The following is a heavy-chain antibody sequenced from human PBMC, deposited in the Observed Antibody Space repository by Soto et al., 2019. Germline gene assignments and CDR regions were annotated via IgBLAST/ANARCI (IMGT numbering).Heavy chain of an antibody. V-gene: IGHV4-30-4*01. D-gene: IGHD3-10*01. J-gene: IGHJ4*02. CDR1: GGSISSGDYY. Sequence: SETLSLTCTVSGGSISSGDYYWSWIRQPPGKGLEWIGYIYYSGSTYYNPSLKSRVTISVDTSKNQFSLKLSSVTAADTAVYYCARAPTMVREQLDYWGQGTLVTVSS. CDR3: ARAPTMVREQLDY. CDR2: IYYSGST.